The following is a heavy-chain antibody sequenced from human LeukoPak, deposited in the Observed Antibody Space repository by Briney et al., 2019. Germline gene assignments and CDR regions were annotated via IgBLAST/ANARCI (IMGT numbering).Heavy chain of an antibody. J-gene: IGHJ4*02. CDR3: ARDSAAYYFDY. D-gene: IGHD6-25*01. Sequence: SQTLSLTCTVSGDSISSGDYYWRWIRQPAGKGLEWIGRIYTSGNTNYNPSLKSRVTISVDTSKNQFSLNLSSVTAADTAVYYCARDSAAYYFDYWGQGTLVTVSS. CDR1: GDSISSGDYY. CDR2: IYTSGNT. V-gene: IGHV4-61*02.